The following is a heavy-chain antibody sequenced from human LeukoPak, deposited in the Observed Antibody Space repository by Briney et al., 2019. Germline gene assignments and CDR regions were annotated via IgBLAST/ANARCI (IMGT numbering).Heavy chain of an antibody. Sequence: SETLSVNCTVSGGSISSYYWSWIRQPAGKGLEWIGRIYTSGSTNYNPSLKSRVTMSVDTSKNQFSLKLSSVTAADTAVYYCARVRGYSSSGRNYYYYMDVWGKGTTVTVSS. CDR2: IYTSGST. V-gene: IGHV4-4*07. CDR3: ARVRGYSSSGRNYYYYMDV. CDR1: GGSISSYY. D-gene: IGHD3-22*01. J-gene: IGHJ6*03.